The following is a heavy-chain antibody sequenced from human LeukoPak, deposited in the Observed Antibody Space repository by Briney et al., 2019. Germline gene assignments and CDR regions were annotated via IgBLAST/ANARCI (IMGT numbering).Heavy chain of an antibody. CDR1: GFTFSTYA. CDR2: IIDSGGAT. Sequence: TGGSLRLSCAASGFTFSTYAMSWVRQAPRRGLEWVSSIIDSGGATYYADSVKGRFTISRDNSKNTLYLQMNSLRAEDTAVYYCAKGPDYYDSSGYYAYWGQGTLVTVSS. CDR3: AKGPDYYDSSGYYAY. D-gene: IGHD3-22*01. J-gene: IGHJ4*02. V-gene: IGHV3-23*01.